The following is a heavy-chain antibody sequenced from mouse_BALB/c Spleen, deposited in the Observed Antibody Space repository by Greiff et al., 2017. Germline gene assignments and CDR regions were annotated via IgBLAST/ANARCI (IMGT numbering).Heavy chain of an antibody. J-gene: IGHJ4*01. CDR2: IDPSDSYT. CDR1: GYTFTSYW. CDR3: ARGRGNSYAMDY. D-gene: IGHD2-1*01. V-gene: IGHV1-69*02. Sequence: QVQLQQPGAELVKPGASVKLSCKASGYTFTSYWMHWVKQRPGQGLEWIGEIDPSDSYTNYNQKFKGKATLTVDKSSSTAYMQLSSLTSEDSAVYFCARGRGNSYAMDYGGQGTSVTVSS.